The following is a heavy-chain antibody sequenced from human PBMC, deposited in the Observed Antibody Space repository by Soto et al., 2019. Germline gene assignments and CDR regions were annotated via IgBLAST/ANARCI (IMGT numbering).Heavy chain of an antibody. CDR3: ARPAIAAAVSAFDY. V-gene: IGHV4-61*01. D-gene: IGHD6-13*01. CDR1: GGSVSSGSYY. Sequence: SETLSLTCTVSGGSVSSGSYYWSWIRQPPGKGLEWIGYIYYSGSTNYNPSLKSRVTISVDTSKNQFSLKLSSVTAADTAVYYCARPAIAAAVSAFDYWGQGTLVTVSS. CDR2: IYYSGST. J-gene: IGHJ4*02.